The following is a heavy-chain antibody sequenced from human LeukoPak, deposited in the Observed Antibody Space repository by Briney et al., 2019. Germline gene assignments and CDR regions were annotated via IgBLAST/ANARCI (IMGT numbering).Heavy chain of an antibody. CDR2: ISYDGSNK. CDR1: GFTFSSYG. CDR3: AKDSRYGSGSYYGPHFDY. D-gene: IGHD3-10*01. V-gene: IGHV3-30*18. J-gene: IGHJ4*02. Sequence: QAGGSLRLSCAASGFTFSSYGMYWVRQAPGKGLEWVAVISYDGSNKYYADSVKGRFTISRDNSKNTLYLQMNSLRAEDTAVYYCAKDSRYGSGSYYGPHFDYWGQGTLVTVSS.